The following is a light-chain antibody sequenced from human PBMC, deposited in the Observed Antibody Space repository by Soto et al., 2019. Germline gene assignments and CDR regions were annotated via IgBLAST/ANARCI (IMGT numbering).Light chain of an antibody. Sequence: EIVLTQSPGTLSLSPGERSTLSCMVSQSVSSSYLAWYQQKPGQAPRLLIYGASSRATDIPDRFSGSGSGTDFTLTISRLEPDDFAVYYCQQYGASPQTFGQGTKVDIK. CDR3: QQYGASPQT. J-gene: IGKJ1*01. CDR1: QSVSSSY. CDR2: GAS. V-gene: IGKV3-20*01.